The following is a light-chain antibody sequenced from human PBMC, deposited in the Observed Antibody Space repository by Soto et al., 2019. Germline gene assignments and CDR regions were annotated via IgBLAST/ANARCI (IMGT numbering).Light chain of an antibody. CDR3: QQYYSYPPRT. CDR2: DAS. CDR1: ENISRW. V-gene: IGKV1-5*01. Sequence: DIQMTQSPSTLSASVGDRVTMTFRASENISRWLAWYQQKPGKAPKLLISDASRLESGVPSRFSGSASGTDFTLTISCLQSEDFATYYCQQYYSYPPRTFGQGTKVDIK. J-gene: IGKJ1*01.